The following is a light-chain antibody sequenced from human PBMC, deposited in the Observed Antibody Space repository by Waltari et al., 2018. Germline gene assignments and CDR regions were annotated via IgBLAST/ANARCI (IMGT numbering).Light chain of an antibody. Sequence: DLQLTQSPSSLSASVGDRVTITCQASQDIRKNLNWFQQKPGKAPQGLIFDPSNSQAAVPSRFSGSGSGTDFAFTISCLQPEDIGTYFCQQYANLPLTFGGGTRVEIK. CDR2: DPS. CDR1: QDIRKN. J-gene: IGKJ4*01. CDR3: QQYANLPLT. V-gene: IGKV1-33*01.